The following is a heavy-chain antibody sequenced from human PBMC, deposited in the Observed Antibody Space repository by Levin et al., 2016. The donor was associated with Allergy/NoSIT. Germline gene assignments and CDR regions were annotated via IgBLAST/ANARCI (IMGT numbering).Heavy chain of an antibody. D-gene: IGHD3-10*01. CDR2: IYWDDDK. J-gene: IGHJ5*02. Sequence: PGKALEWLALIYWDDDKRYSPSLKSRLTITKDTSKNQVVLTMTNMDPVDTATYYCAHLFTYYFSSGKRAPKWFDPWGQGTLVTVSS. CDR3: AHLFTYYFSSGKRAPKWFDP. V-gene: IGHV2-5*02.